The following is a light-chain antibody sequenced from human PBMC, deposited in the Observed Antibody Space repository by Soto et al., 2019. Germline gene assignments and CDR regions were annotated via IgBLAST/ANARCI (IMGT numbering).Light chain of an antibody. V-gene: IGKV1-39*01. CDR3: QQSYSGPLT. Sequence: DIQMTQSPSSLSASVGDRVTITCRASQSISSYLNWYQQKPGKAPKVLIYAASSLQSGVQSRFSGIGSGTDFTLSISSLQPEDFATYYCQQSYSGPLTFGGGTTVDIK. J-gene: IGKJ4*01. CDR1: QSISSY. CDR2: AAS.